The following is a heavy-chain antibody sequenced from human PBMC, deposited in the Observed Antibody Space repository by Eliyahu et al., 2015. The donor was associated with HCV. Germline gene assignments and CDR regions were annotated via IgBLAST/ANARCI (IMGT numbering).Heavy chain of an antibody. V-gene: IGHV2-5*02. CDR3: AHGRHAYCGGDCYSPGSEYYFDY. Sequence: QITLKESGPTLVKPTQTLTLTCTFSGFSFSTSGVSVAWIRQPPGKAPEWLALIYWDDDKRYSPSLKSRLTITKDTSKNQVVLTMSNMDPVDTATYYCAHGRHAYCGGDCYSPGSEYYFDYWGQGTLVTVSS. CDR2: IYWDDDK. D-gene: IGHD2-21*01. CDR1: GFSFSTSGVS. J-gene: IGHJ4*02.